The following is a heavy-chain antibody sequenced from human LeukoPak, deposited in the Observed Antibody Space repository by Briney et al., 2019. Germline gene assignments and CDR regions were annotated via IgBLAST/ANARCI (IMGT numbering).Heavy chain of an antibody. J-gene: IGHJ4*02. CDR1: GGSISSYY. Sequence: PSETLSLTCTVSGGSISSYYWSWIRQPPGKGLEWIGYIYYSGSTNYNPSLKSRVTISVDTSKNQFSLKLSSVTAADTAVYYCARGNGYYVGFDYWGQGTLVTVSS. V-gene: IGHV4-59*01. D-gene: IGHD3-22*01. CDR2: IYYSGST. CDR3: ARGNGYYVGFDY.